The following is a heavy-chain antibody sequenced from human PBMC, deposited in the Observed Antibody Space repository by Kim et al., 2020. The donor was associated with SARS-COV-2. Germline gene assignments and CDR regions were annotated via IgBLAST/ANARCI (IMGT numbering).Heavy chain of an antibody. J-gene: IGHJ6*02. CDR1: GYTFTGYY. CDR3: ARANATQSTWIQLWSYYYYGMDV. V-gene: IGHV1-2*02. Sequence: ASVKVSCKASGYTFTGYYMHWVRQAPGQGLEWMGWINPNSGGTNYAQKFQGRVTMTRDTSISTAYMELSRLRSDDTAVYYCARANATQSTWIQLWSYYYYGMDVWGQGTTVTVSS. CDR2: INPNSGGT. D-gene: IGHD5-18*01.